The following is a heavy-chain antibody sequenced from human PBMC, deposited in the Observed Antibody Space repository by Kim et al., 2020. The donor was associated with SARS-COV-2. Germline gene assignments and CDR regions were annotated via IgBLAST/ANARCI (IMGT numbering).Heavy chain of an antibody. V-gene: IGHV1-46*01. CDR3: ARVGSGGSPLGY. Sequence: TYAQKFQSRVTMTRDTSTSTVYLGRGSLTSEDTAVFYCARVGSGGSPLGYWGQGTLVTVSS. J-gene: IGHJ4*02. D-gene: IGHD3-10*01.